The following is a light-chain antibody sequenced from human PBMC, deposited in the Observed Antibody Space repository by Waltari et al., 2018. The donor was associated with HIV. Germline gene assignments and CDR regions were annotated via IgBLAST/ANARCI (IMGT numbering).Light chain of an antibody. CDR1: NSDLGAYNY. CDR3: SSYAGSNNWV. Sequence: QSALTQPPSASGSPGQSVTISCTGTNSDLGAYNYVSWYQQHPGKAPKFMIYEVNRRPSGVPDRFSGSKSGNTASLTVSGLQAEDEADYYCSSYAGSNNWVFGGGTKLTVL. V-gene: IGLV2-8*01. J-gene: IGLJ3*02. CDR2: EVN.